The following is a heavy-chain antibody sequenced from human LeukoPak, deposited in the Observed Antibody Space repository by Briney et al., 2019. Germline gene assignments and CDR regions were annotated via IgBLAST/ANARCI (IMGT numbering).Heavy chain of an antibody. CDR3: ARDYAGTEQHFDY. CDR2: IYYSGST. J-gene: IGHJ4*02. V-gene: IGHV4-59*01. CDR1: GGSISSYY. Sequence: SETLSLTCTVSGGSISSYYWSWIRQPPGKGLEWIGYIYYSGSTNYNPSLKSRVTISVDTSKNQFSLKLSSVTAADTAVYYCARDYAGTEQHFDYWGQGTLVTVSS. D-gene: IGHD6-13*01.